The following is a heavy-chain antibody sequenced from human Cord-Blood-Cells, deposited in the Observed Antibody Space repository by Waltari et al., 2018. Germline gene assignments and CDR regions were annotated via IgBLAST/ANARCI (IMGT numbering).Heavy chain of an antibody. V-gene: IGHV1-8*03. CDR2: MNPNSGNT. CDR3: ASDSSSSAFDI. D-gene: IGHD6-6*01. Sequence: QVQLVQSGAEVKKPGASVKVSCKPSGYTFTSYDIDRVRQATGPGLEWMGWMNPNSGNTGYAQKFQGRVTITRNTSISTAYMELSSLRSEDTAVYYCASDSSSSAFDIWGQGTMVTVSS. CDR1: GYTFTSYD. J-gene: IGHJ3*02.